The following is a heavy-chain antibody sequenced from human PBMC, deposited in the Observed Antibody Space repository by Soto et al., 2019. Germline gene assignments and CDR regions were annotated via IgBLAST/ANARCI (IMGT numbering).Heavy chain of an antibody. J-gene: IGHJ4*02. CDR3: ASLRYFDWLTIDY. CDR1: GDSVSSNSAA. V-gene: IGHV6-1*01. D-gene: IGHD3-9*01. CDR2: TYYRSKWYN. Sequence: SQTLSLTCAISGDSVSSNSAAWNWIRQSPSRGLEWLGRTYYRSKWYNDYAVSVKSRITINPDTSKNQYSLQLNSVTAEDTAVYYCASLRYFDWLTIDYWGQGTPVTVSS.